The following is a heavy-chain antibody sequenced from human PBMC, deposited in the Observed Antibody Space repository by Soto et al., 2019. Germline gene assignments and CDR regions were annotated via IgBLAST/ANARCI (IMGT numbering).Heavy chain of an antibody. J-gene: IGHJ6*02. D-gene: IGHD3-22*01. Sequence: QVQLQESGPGLVKPSQTLSLTCTVSGGSISSGGYYWSWIRQHPGKGLEWIGYIYYSGSTYYNPSLKSRVTISVDTSKNQFSLKLSSVTAADTAVYYCARDQRYYYDSSGYPTLEDYYYYGMDVWGQGTTVTVSS. CDR2: IYYSGST. CDR1: GGSISSGGYY. CDR3: ARDQRYYYDSSGYPTLEDYYYYGMDV. V-gene: IGHV4-31*03.